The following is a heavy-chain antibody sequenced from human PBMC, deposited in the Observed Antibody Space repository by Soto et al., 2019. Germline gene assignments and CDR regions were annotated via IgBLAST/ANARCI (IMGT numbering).Heavy chain of an antibody. Sequence: EVQVLDSGGGLVQPGGSLRLSCAASGFTFNNYAMNWVRQAPGKGLEWVATISGTGGSTYYADSVKGRFNISRDNSKNTLYLQMNSLRVEDTAVYYCAKDRLGGNFDYWGQGTQVTVSS. V-gene: IGHV3-23*01. CDR2: ISGTGGST. J-gene: IGHJ4*02. CDR1: GFTFNNYA. CDR3: AKDRLGGNFDY.